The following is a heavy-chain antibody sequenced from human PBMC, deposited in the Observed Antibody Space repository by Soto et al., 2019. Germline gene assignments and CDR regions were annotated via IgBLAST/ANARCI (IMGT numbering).Heavy chain of an antibody. J-gene: IGHJ4*02. Sequence: QVQLVESGGGVVQPGRSLRLSCAASGFTFSNYGMHWVRQAPGKGLEWVAVISYHGRVKYYADSVKGRFTISRDNSKNTLYLEMNSLRAEDTAVYYCAKDHLMTTVTTVGYWGQGTLVTVSS. CDR1: GFTFSNYG. CDR3: AKDHLMTTVTTVGY. CDR2: ISYHGRVK. V-gene: IGHV3-30*18. D-gene: IGHD4-17*01.